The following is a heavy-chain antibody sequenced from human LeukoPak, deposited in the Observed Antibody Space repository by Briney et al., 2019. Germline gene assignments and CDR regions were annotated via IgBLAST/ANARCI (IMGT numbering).Heavy chain of an antibody. J-gene: IGHJ4*02. V-gene: IGHV3-21*04. D-gene: IGHD6-6*01. CDR3: AKHHRMAARLVYFDY. Sequence: GGSLRLSCAASGFPFGSFNMNWVRQAPGKGLEWVSSITSSSSYMYYADSVRGRFTISRDNAENSLYLQMNSLRVEDTAVYYCAKHHRMAARLVYFDYWGQGTLVTVSS. CDR2: ITSSSSYM. CDR1: GFPFGSFN.